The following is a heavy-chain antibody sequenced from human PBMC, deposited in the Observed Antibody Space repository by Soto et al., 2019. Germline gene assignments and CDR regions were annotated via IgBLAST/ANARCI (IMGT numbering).Heavy chain of an antibody. D-gene: IGHD3-10*01. Sequence: GGSLRLSCAASGFTFSSYAMHWVRQAPGKGLEYVSAISSNGGSTYYANSVKGRFTISRDNSKNTLYLKMGSLRAEDMAVYYCARDYGSGSYYFDYWGQGTLVTVSS. J-gene: IGHJ4*02. CDR3: ARDYGSGSYYFDY. CDR2: ISSNGGST. V-gene: IGHV3-64*01. CDR1: GFTFSSYA.